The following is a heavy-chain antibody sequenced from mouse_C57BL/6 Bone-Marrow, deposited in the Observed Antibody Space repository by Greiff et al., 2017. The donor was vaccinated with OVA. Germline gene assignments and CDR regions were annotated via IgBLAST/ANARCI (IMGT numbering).Heavy chain of an antibody. Sequence: VQLQQSGPELVKPGASVKMSCKASGYTFTDYNMHWVKQSHGKSLEWIGYINPNNGGTSYNQKFKGKATLTVNKSSSTAYMELRSLTSEASAVYYCARHLPAPYAMDYWGQGTSVTVSS. V-gene: IGHV1-22*01. CDR1: GYTFTDYN. CDR2: INPNNGGT. J-gene: IGHJ4*01. CDR3: ARHLPAPYAMDY.